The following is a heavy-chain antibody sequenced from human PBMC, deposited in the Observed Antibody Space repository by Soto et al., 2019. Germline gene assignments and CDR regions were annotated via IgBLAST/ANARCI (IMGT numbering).Heavy chain of an antibody. CDR1: RDRVSWTRVA. CDR2: TYYRSKWNS. J-gene: IGHJ4*02. Sequence: QTPSLTCAISRDRVSWTRVAWDWIRQSPSRGLEWLGRTYYRSKWNSDYAVSVRGRITINPDTSKSQFSLQLNSVTPEDTAVYYCVRGQFSAFDCWGQGTLVTVSS. CDR3: VRGQFSAFDC. V-gene: IGHV6-1*01.